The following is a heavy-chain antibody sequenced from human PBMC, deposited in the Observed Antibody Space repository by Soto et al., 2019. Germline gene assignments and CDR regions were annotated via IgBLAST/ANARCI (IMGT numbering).Heavy chain of an antibody. CDR2: ISSHHGNT. Sequence: QVQLVQSGAEVKKPGASVKVSCKSSGYTFSDYGVTWVRQAPGQGLEWMGYISSHHGNTDYAQKLQGRVTMTTDTSTSTAYMELRSLRSDATAVYYCARGHYDPSGYYSVDFDYWGQGTLVTVSS. J-gene: IGHJ4*02. CDR1: GYTFSDYG. CDR3: ARGHYDPSGYYSVDFDY. D-gene: IGHD3-22*01. V-gene: IGHV1-18*01.